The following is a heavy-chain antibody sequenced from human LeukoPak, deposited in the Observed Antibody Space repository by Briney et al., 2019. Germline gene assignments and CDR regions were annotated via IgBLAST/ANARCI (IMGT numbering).Heavy chain of an antibody. J-gene: IGHJ4*02. CDR3: ARYSGSYYFDY. CDR1: GGSISSGGYY. V-gene: IGHV4-31*03. Sequence: PSETLSLTCTVSGGSISSGGYYWSWIRQHPGKGLEWIGYIYYSGSTYYNPSLKSRVTISVDTSKNQFSLKLSSVTAADTAVYYCARYSGSYYFDYWGQGTLSPSPQ. CDR2: IYYSGST. D-gene: IGHD1-26*01.